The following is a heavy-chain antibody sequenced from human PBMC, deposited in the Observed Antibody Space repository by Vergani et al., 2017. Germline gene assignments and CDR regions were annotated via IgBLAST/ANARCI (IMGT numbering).Heavy chain of an antibody. D-gene: IGHD4-17*01. J-gene: IGHJ5*02. CDR1: GYTFTSYG. Sequence: QVQLVQSGAEVKKPGASVKVSCKASGYTFTSYGISWVRQAPGQGLEWMGWISAYNGNTNYAQKLQGRVTMTTDTSTSTAYMELRSLRSDDTAVYYCARGLPDDYGLMAPERDNWFDPWGQGTLVTVSS. V-gene: IGHV1-18*04. CDR3: ARGLPDDYGLMAPERDNWFDP. CDR2: ISAYNGNT.